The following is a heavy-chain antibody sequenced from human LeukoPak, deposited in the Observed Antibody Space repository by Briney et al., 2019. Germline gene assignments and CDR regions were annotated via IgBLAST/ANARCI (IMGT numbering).Heavy chain of an antibody. CDR2: INSDGSST. CDR3: ASDTYCDYSSGYYGDAFVV. CDR1: GFTFSSYW. V-gene: IGHV3-74*01. Sequence: GGSVRLYCAASGFTFSSYWMHWVRQAPGQGLVWVSRINSDGSSTSYADSVKGRFTISRDNAKNTQYLQMNSLRAEDTSGYYCASDTYCDYSSGYYGDAFVVWGQGTIVTVSS. J-gene: IGHJ3*01. D-gene: IGHD3-22*01.